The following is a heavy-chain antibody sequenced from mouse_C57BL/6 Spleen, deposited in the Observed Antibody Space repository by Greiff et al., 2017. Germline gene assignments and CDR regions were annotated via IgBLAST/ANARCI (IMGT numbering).Heavy chain of an antibody. Sequence: EVHLVESGGGLVKPGGSLKLSCAASGFTFSDYGMHWVRQAPEKGLEWVAYISSGSSTIYYADTVKGRFTISRDNAKNTLFLQMTSLRSEETAMYYCAREGYEAMDYWGQGTSVTVSS. CDR1: GFTFSDYG. V-gene: IGHV5-17*01. J-gene: IGHJ4*01. CDR2: ISSGSSTI. CDR3: AREGYEAMDY.